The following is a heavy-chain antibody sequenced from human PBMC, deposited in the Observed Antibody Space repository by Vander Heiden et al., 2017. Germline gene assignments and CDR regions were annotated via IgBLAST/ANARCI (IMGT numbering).Heavy chain of an antibody. CDR1: RFTFRGYG. CDR3: AKSVTRVATYSDHYYAMDV. Sequence: QVQLVESGGVVVQPGRSLRPPCAASRFTFRGYGLHWVRQAPGKGLEWVVVISYDGSNKYYADAVKGRFTISRDNSKNTVYLQMNSLRAEDTAVYFCAKSVTRVATYSDHYYAMDVWGQGTTVTVSS. J-gene: IGHJ6*02. D-gene: IGHD5-12*01. CDR2: ISYDGSNK. V-gene: IGHV3-30*18.